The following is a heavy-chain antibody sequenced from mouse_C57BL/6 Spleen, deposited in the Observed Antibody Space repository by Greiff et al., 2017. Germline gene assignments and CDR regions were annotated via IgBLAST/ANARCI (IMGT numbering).Heavy chain of an antibody. D-gene: IGHD1-1*01. CDR1: GYTFTDHT. V-gene: IGHV1-78*01. CDR2: IYPRDGST. CDR3: ARSDYYGTLYYFDY. J-gene: IGHJ2*01. Sequence: VQLQHSSSYFLKPGASVKISCKVSGYTFTDHTIHWMKQRPEQGLEWIGYIYPRDGSTKYNEKFKGKATLTADKSSSTAYMQLNSLTSEDSAVYFCARSDYYGTLYYFDYWGQGTTLTVSS.